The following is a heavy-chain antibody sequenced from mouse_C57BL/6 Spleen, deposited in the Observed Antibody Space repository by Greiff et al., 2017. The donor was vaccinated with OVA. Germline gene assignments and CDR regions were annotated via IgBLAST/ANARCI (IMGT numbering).Heavy chain of an antibody. V-gene: IGHV5-6*01. CDR1: GFTFSSYG. J-gene: IGHJ3*01. Sequence: EVQRVESGGDLVKPGGSLKLSCAASGFTFSSYGMSWVRQTPDKRLEWVATISSGGSYTYYPDSVKGRFTISRDNAKNTLYLQMSSLKSEDTAMYYCARRGTTVVAFAYWGQGTLVTVSA. CDR3: ARRGTTVVAFAY. D-gene: IGHD1-1*01. CDR2: ISSGGSYT.